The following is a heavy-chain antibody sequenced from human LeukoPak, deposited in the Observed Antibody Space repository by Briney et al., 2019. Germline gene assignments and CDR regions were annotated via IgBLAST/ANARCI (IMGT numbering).Heavy chain of an antibody. Sequence: GGSLRLSCAASGIXFSRSWISWVRQAPGKGLQWVAFIKEDGGEIYYVDSVKGRFTISRDNGENSLYLQMNSLRAEDTAVYYCARDRGGRSGLDDWGQGTLVTVSS. V-gene: IGHV3-7*04. J-gene: IGHJ4*02. D-gene: IGHD2-15*01. CDR1: GIXFSRSW. CDR2: IKEDGGEI. CDR3: ARDRGGRSGLDD.